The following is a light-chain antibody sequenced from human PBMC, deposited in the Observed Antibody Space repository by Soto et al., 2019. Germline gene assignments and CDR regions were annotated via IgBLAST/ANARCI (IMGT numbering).Light chain of an antibody. Sequence: EIVLTQSPGKLSLSPGQRATLSCRDSRRVGSNYLAWYKPVPGQAPTLLIYGASSRPTGVSDRFSGGGSATDFTLTISSLEPEDFAVYYCQQRSNWLSITFGQGTRLENK. J-gene: IGKJ5*01. CDR2: GAS. CDR1: RRVGSNY. V-gene: IGKV3D-20*02. CDR3: QQRSNWLSIT.